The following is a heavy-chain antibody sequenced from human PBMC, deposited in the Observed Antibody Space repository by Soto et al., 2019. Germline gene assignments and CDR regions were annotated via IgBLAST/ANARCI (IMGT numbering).Heavy chain of an antibody. V-gene: IGHV4-34*01. J-gene: IGHJ5*02. Sequence: QVQLQQWGAGLLKPSETLSLTCAVYGGSFSGYYWSWIRQPPGKGLEWIGEINHSGSTNYNPSLKSRGTISVDTSKNQISLKLSSVTAADTAVYYCASRINLGYCSSTSCHNNWFDPWGQGTLVTVSS. CDR3: ASRINLGYCSSTSCHNNWFDP. CDR1: GGSFSGYY. CDR2: INHSGST. D-gene: IGHD2-2*01.